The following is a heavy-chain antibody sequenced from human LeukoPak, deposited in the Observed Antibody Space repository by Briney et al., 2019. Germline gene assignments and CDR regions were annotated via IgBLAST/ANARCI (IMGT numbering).Heavy chain of an antibody. CDR2: IIPIFGTA. CDR3: ARAPDCSSTSCYGSTLYYFDY. J-gene: IGHJ4*02. CDR1: GYTFTSYA. D-gene: IGHD2-2*01. Sequence: SVKVSCTASGYTFTSYAMHWVRQAPGQGLEWMGGIIPIFGTANYAQKFQGRVTITADESTSTAYMELSSLRSEDTAVYYCARAPDCSSTSCYGSTLYYFDYWGQGTLVTVSS. V-gene: IGHV1-69*13.